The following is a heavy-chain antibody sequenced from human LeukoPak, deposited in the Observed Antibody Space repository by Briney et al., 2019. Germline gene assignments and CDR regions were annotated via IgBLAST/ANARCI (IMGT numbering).Heavy chain of an antibody. CDR2: IYHSGST. CDR3: ARVGGGRFAEFDY. V-gene: IGHV4-38-2*02. J-gene: IGHJ4*02. CDR1: GYAISSGYY. Sequence: SETLSLTCTVSGYAISSGYYWGWIRQPPGKGLEWIGSIYHSGSTYYNPSLKSRVTISVDTSKNQFSLELSSVTAADTAVYYCARVGGGRFAEFDYWGQGTLVTVSS. D-gene: IGHD2-21*01.